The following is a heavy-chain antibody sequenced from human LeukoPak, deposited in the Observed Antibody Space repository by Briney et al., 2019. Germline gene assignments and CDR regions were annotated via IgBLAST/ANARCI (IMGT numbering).Heavy chain of an antibody. CDR3: TKEGVVVPAVYYFDY. Sequence: PGGSLRLSCAASGFAVSSNYMSWVRQAPGKGLEWVSVIYSGGSTYYADSVKGRFTISRDNSKNTLYLQMNSLRAEDTAVYYCTKEGVVVPAVYYFDYWGQGTLVTVSS. CDR2: IYSGGST. CDR1: GFAVSSNY. D-gene: IGHD2-2*01. V-gene: IGHV3-53*01. J-gene: IGHJ4*02.